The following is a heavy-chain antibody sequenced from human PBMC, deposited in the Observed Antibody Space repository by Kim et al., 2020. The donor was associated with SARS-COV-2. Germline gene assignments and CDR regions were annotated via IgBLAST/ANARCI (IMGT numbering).Heavy chain of an antibody. CDR2: IYYSGST. V-gene: IGHV4-39*01. CDR1: GGSISSSSYY. Sequence: SETLSLTCTVSGGSISSSSYYWGWIRQPPGKGLEWIGSIYYSGSTYYNPSLKSRVTISVDTSKNQFSLKLSSVTAADTAVYYCARQILGYSSSWPWFDPWGQGTLVTVSS. D-gene: IGHD6-13*01. J-gene: IGHJ5*02. CDR3: ARQILGYSSSWPWFDP.